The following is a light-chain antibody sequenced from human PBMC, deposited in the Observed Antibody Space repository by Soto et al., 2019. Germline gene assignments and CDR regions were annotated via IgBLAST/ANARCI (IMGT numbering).Light chain of an antibody. CDR1: QSVSSD. V-gene: IGKV3-11*01. J-gene: IGKJ4*01. Sequence: ETVLTQSPDTLSLPPGERATLSCRASQSVSSDLAWYQQKPGQAPRLLIYDIFNRATGIPARFSGSGSGTDFTLTISTLEPEDVAVYYCQQRDKWPLTFGGGTKVEIK. CDR3: QQRDKWPLT. CDR2: DIF.